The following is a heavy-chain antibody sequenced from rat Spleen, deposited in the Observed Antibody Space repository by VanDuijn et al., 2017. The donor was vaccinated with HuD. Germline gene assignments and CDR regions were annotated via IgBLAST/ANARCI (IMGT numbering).Heavy chain of an antibody. Sequence: EVQLVESGGGLVQPGRSLKLSCAASGFTFSNYDMAWVRQAPTKGLEWVASISTGGGSGHSGTYYRDSVRGRFTISRDDAKSTLSLQMDSLRSEDTATYYCARRHYGYTDYFDYWGQGVMVTVSS. V-gene: IGHV5S23*01. CDR1: GFTFSNYD. D-gene: IGHD1-9*01. J-gene: IGHJ2*01. CDR2: ISTGGGSGHSGT. CDR3: ARRHYGYTDYFDY.